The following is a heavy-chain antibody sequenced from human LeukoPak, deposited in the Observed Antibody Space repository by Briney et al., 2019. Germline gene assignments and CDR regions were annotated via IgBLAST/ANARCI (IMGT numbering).Heavy chain of an antibody. V-gene: IGHV4-34*01. D-gene: IGHD5-18*01. CDR1: GGPISSYY. Sequence: PSETLSLTCTVSGGPISSYYWSWIRQPPGKGLEWIGEINHSGSTNYNPSLKSRVTISVDTSKNQFSLKLSSVTAADTAVYYCARRGIQLWLGWDYWGQGTLVTVSS. CDR3: ARRGIQLWLGWDY. CDR2: INHSGST. J-gene: IGHJ4*02.